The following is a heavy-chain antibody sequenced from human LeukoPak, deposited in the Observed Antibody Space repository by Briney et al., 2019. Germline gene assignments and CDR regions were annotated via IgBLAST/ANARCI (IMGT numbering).Heavy chain of an antibody. D-gene: IGHD6-6*01. CDR3: ARTARLSDY. V-gene: IGHV3-11*04. Sequence: PGGSLRLSCAASGFTFSAHYMSWIRQAPGKGLEWVSYISNDGITINYADSVKGRFTVSRDNAKNSLYLQMNSLRVEDTAVYYCARTARLSDYWGQGTLVTVSS. CDR2: ISNDGITI. J-gene: IGHJ4*02. CDR1: GFTFSAHY.